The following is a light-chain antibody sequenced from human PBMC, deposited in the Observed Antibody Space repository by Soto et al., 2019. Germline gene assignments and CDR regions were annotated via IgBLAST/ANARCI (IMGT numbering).Light chain of an antibody. CDR3: LHYANYPST. CDR2: KAS. CDR1: QSINSD. V-gene: IGKV1-5*03. J-gene: IGKJ4*01. Sequence: DIQMTQSPSTLSASVGDIVTITCRASQSINSDLAWYQQKPGKAPKHLIYKASLLESGVPSRFSGSGSGAEFNLTVTSLQPDDFATYYCLHYANYPSTFGGGTRVES.